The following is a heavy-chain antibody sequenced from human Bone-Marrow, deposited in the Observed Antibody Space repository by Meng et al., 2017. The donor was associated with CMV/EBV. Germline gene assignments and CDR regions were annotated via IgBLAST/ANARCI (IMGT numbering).Heavy chain of an antibody. CDR2: IYYSGST. CDR3: ARTTVTTKGYYYGMDV. Sequence: SETLSLTCTVSGGSISSGGYYWSWIRQHPGKGLEWIGYIYYSGSTYYNPSLKSRVTISVDTSKNQFSLKLSSVTAADTAVYYCARTTVTTKGYYYGMDVWGQGTTVTVYS. V-gene: IGHV4-31*03. J-gene: IGHJ6*01. D-gene: IGHD4-11*01. CDR1: GGSISSGGYY.